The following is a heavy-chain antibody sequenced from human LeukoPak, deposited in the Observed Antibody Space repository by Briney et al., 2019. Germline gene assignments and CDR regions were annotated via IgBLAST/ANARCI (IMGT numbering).Heavy chain of an antibody. V-gene: IGHV4-34*01. D-gene: IGHD1-26*01. CDR3: ATGREDFDY. J-gene: IGHJ4*02. Sequence: KPSETLSLTCAVYGGSFSGYYWSWIRQPPGKGLDWMGEINHSGSTHYNPSLRSRVHISVDTSKNQFSLKLSSVTAADTAVYYCATGREDFDYWGQGTLVTVSS. CDR2: INHSGST. CDR1: GGSFSGYY.